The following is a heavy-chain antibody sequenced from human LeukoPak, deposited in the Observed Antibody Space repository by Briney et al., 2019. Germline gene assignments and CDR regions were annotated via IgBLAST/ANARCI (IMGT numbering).Heavy chain of an antibody. CDR3: ARIRGRSYYYESSYNWFDP. D-gene: IGHD3-22*01. CDR2: IYPGDSDT. J-gene: IGHJ5*02. Sequence: GESLQISCKGSGYSFTSYWIGWVRQMPGKGLEWMGIIYPGDSDTRYSPSFQGQVTISADKSIGTAYLQWSSLKASDTAMYYCARIRGRSYYYESSYNWFDPWGQGTLVTVSS. CDR1: GYSFTSYW. V-gene: IGHV5-51*01.